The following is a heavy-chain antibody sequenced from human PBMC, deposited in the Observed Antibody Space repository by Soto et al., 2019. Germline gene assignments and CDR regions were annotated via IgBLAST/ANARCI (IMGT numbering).Heavy chain of an antibody. CDR2: IYHSGST. V-gene: IGHV4-34*01. CDR1: GGSFSGYY. D-gene: IGHD3-3*01. Sequence: SETLSLTCAVYGGSFSGYYWSWIRQPPGKGLEWIGDIYHSGSTNYNPSLKSRVTISIDTSRNQFSLKLSSVTAADTAVYYCARGTFGVVKDWGQGTLVTVSS. J-gene: IGHJ4*02. CDR3: ARGTFGVVKD.